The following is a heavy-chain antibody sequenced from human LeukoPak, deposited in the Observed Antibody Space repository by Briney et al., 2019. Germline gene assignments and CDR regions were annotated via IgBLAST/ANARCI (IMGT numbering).Heavy chain of an antibody. V-gene: IGHV4-34*01. CDR3: ARWVTNSGYDVYYDSSGHTTPEYYFDY. J-gene: IGHJ4*02. CDR1: GGSFSGYY. D-gene: IGHD3-22*01. CDR2: INHSGST. Sequence: SETLSLTCAVYGGSFSGYYWSWIRQPPGKGLEWIGEINHSGSTNYNPSLKSRVTISVDTSKNQFSLKLSSVTAADTAVYYCARWVTNSGYDVYYDSSGHTTPEYYFDYWGQGTLVTVSS.